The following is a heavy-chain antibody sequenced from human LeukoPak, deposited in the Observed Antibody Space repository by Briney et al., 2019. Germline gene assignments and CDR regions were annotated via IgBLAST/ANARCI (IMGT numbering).Heavy chain of an antibody. J-gene: IGHJ5*02. CDR3: AAYYGSGNYYNMRNNWFDP. V-gene: IGHV4-61*02. CDR1: GGSISSSSYY. D-gene: IGHD3-10*01. CDR2: IYTSGST. Sequence: PSETLSLTCTVSGGSISSSSYYWGWIRQPAGKGLEWIGRIYTSGSTNYNPSLKSRVTISVDTSKNQFSLKLSSVTAADTAVYYCAAYYGSGNYYNMRNNWFDPWGQGTLVTVSS.